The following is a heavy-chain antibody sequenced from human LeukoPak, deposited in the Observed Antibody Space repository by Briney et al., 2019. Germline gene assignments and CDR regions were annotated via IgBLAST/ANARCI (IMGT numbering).Heavy chain of an antibody. CDR2: INHSGST. Sequence: SETLSLTCAVYGVSFSGYYWSWIRQPPGKGLEWIGEINHSGSTNYNPSLKSRVTISVDTSKNQFSLKLSSVTAADTAVYYCARAPPVDMIAAAASNWFDPWGQGTLVTVSS. V-gene: IGHV4-34*01. CDR1: GVSFSGYY. CDR3: ARAPPVDMIAAAASNWFDP. J-gene: IGHJ5*02. D-gene: IGHD6-13*01.